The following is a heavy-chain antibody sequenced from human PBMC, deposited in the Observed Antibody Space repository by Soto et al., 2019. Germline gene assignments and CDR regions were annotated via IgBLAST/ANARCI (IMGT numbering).Heavy chain of an antibody. Sequence: QVQLVQSGAEVKKPGASVKVSCEASAYSFTSYDINWVRQATGQGLEWMGWMNSKSGKTAYAQKFQGRVTMTSNTSISTAYMELSSLRPEDPAVDYCARGGRMGDYYHYMDVWGKGTTVTVSS. J-gene: IGHJ6*03. V-gene: IGHV1-8*01. CDR2: MNSKSGKT. D-gene: IGHD3-16*01. CDR1: AYSFTSYD. CDR3: ARGGRMGDYYHYMDV.